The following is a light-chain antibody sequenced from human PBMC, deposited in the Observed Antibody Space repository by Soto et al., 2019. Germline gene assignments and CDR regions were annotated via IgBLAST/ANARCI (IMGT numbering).Light chain of an antibody. CDR2: KAS. J-gene: IGKJ1*01. CDR3: QHYNSYSEA. Sequence: DIQMTQSPSTLSGSVGDRVTITCRASQTISSWLAWYQQKPGKAPKLLIYKASTLKSGVPSRFSGSGSGTEFTLTISSLQPDDFATYYFQHYNSYSEAFGQGTRWIS. CDR1: QTISSW. V-gene: IGKV1-5*03.